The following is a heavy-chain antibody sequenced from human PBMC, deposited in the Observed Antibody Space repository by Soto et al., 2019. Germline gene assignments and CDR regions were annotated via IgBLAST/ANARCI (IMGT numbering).Heavy chain of an antibody. CDR1: GYTFTNYA. CDR3: ARDLYSDRTSHFDF. V-gene: IGHV1-3*01. J-gene: IGHJ4*02. D-gene: IGHD2-2*01. Sequence: ASVKVSCKASGYTFTNYAVHWVRQAPGQRLEWMGWVNAANGKTKYSQKFQGRVTITRDTSASTAYMDLSSLRSEDTAVYYCARDLYSDRTSHFDFWGQGTLVTVSS. CDR2: VNAANGKT.